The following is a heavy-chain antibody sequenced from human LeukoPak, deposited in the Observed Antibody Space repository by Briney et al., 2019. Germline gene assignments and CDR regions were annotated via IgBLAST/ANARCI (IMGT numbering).Heavy chain of an antibody. CDR1: GFTFSSYA. D-gene: IGHD2-2*01. V-gene: IGHV3-23*01. CDR3: AKGRRNCSSTSCYLDY. Sequence: GGSLRLSCAASGFTFSSYAMSWVRQAPGKGLEWVSAISGSGGSTYYADSVKGRFTISRGNPKNTLYLQMNSLRAEDTAVYYCAKGRRNCSSTSCYLDYWGQGTLVTVSS. J-gene: IGHJ4*02. CDR2: ISGSGGST.